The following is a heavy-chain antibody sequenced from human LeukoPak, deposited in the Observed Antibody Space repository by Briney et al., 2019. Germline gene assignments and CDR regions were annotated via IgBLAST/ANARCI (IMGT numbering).Heavy chain of an antibody. CDR1: GYTFTSYD. CDR3: AKAEGYGARDY. CDR2: INPSGGIT. Sequence: EASVKVSCKTSGYTFTSYDIYWVRQASGQGLESMGIINPSGGITTYSQKFQGRVTMTRDTSTRTVYMELNNLTSGDTAVYYCAKAEGYGARDYWGQGTLVTDSS. D-gene: IGHD5-18*01. J-gene: IGHJ4*02. V-gene: IGHV1-46*01.